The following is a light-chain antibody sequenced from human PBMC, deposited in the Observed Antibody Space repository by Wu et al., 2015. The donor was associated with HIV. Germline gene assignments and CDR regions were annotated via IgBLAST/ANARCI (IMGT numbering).Light chain of an antibody. J-gene: IGKJ1*01. CDR1: QGITNN. Sequence: DIQMTQSPSSLSASVGDRVTITCRATQGITNNLAWYQQKPGKVPKLLIYAASTLQSGVPPRFSGSGSGTDFTLTINSLQPEDVATYYCQKYNSAPWMCGQGTKVEI. CDR3: QKYNSAPWM. CDR2: AAS. V-gene: IGKV1-27*01.